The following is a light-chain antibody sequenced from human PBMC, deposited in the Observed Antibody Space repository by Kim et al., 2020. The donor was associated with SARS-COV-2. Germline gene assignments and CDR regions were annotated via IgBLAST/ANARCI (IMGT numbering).Light chain of an antibody. V-gene: IGKV4-1*01. CDR1: QSVLYSSNNKNY. CDR2: WAS. J-gene: IGKJ1*01. CDR3: QQYYSTPQT. Sequence: DIVMTQSPDSLAVSLGERATINCKFSQSVLYSSNNKNYLVWYQQKPGQPPKLLIYWASTRESGVPDRFSGSGSGTDFTLTISSLQAEDVAAYYCQQYYSTPQTFGQGTKVDIK.